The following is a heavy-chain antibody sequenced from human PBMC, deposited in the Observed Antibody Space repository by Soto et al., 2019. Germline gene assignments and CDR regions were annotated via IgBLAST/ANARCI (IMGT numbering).Heavy chain of an antibody. Sequence: PGESLKISCKGSGYSFTSYWIGWVRQMPGKGLEWMGIIYPGDSDTRYSPSFQGQVTISADKSISTVYLQWSSLKASDTAMYYCARITIFGVVTIYGMDVWGQGTTVTVSS. D-gene: IGHD3-3*01. CDR3: ARITIFGVVTIYGMDV. CDR1: GYSFTSYW. CDR2: IYPGDSDT. J-gene: IGHJ6*02. V-gene: IGHV5-51*01.